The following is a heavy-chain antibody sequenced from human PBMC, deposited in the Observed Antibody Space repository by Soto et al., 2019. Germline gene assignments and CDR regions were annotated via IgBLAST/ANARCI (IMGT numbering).Heavy chain of an antibody. CDR1: GGSISSSSYY. D-gene: IGHD3-9*01. V-gene: IGHV4-39*01. J-gene: IGHJ6*02. CDR3: ASGYDILTGYPRGDYYGMDV. Sequence: PSETLSLTCTVSGGSISSSSYYWGWIRQPPGKGLEWIGSIYYSGSTNYNPSLKSRVTISVDTSKNQFSLKLSSVTAADTAVYYCASGYDILTGYPRGDYYGMDVWGQGTTVTVSS. CDR2: IYYSGST.